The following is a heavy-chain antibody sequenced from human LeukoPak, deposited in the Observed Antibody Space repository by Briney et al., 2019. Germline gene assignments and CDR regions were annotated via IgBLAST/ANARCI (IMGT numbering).Heavy chain of an antibody. CDR3: ARRHYDFWSGYPIDY. Sequence: SETLPLTCAVYGGSFSGYYWSWIRQPPGKGLEWIGEINHSGSTNYNPSLKSRVTISVNTSKNQFSLKLSSVTAADTAVYYCARRHYDFWSGYPIDYWGQGTLVTVSS. V-gene: IGHV4-34*01. CDR1: GGSFSGYY. D-gene: IGHD3-3*01. CDR2: INHSGST. J-gene: IGHJ4*02.